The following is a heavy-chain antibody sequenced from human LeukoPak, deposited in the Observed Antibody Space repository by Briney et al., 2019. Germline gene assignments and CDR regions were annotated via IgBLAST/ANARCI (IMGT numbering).Heavy chain of an antibody. J-gene: IGHJ6*03. CDR2: VYHSGST. D-gene: IGHD6-13*01. Sequence: PSGTLSLTCAVSGGSISSSYWWSWVRQPPGKGLEWIGEVYHSGSTNYSPSLKSRVTISVDTSKNQFSLKLSSVTAADTAVYYCARTGYSSSWYEVGYYYYYMDVWGKGTTVTISS. CDR3: ARTGYSSSWYEVGYYYYYMDV. V-gene: IGHV4-4*02. CDR1: GGSISSSYW.